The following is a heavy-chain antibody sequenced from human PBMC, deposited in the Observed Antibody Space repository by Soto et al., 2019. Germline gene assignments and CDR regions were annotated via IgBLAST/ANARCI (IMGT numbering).Heavy chain of an antibody. CDR3: ARGGSGYTWFNEF. J-gene: IGHJ4*02. Sequence: QEQLVQSGAEVKKPWSSVKVSCKASGGLFSSYPISWVRQVPGQGLEWMGGIIPVFQTAYYTQRFQGRVTITADESTNTAYMELSSLRSEDTAIYYCARGGSGYTWFNEFWGQGTLVTVPS. V-gene: IGHV1-69*01. D-gene: IGHD3-22*01. CDR1: GGLFSSYP. CDR2: IIPVFQTA.